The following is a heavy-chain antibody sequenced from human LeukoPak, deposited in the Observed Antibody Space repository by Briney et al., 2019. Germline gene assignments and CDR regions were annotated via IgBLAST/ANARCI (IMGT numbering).Heavy chain of an antibody. Sequence: GGSLRLSCAASGFTFSSYWMSRVRQAPGKGLEWVANIKQDGSEKYYVDSVKGRFTISRDNAKNSLYLQMNSLRAEDTAVYYCAKDHYYDSSGYLFDYWGQGTLVTVSS. V-gene: IGHV3-7*01. CDR2: IKQDGSEK. D-gene: IGHD3-22*01. CDR1: GFTFSSYW. CDR3: AKDHYYDSSGYLFDY. J-gene: IGHJ4*02.